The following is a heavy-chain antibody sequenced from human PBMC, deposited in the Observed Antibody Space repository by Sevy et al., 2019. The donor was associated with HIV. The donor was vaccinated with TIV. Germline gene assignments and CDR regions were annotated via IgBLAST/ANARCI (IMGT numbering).Heavy chain of an antibody. CDR1: GFTFSGFG. Sequence: GGSPRLSCAASGFTFSGFGMHWVRQAPGKGLEWVAVIWYDESNEYYGDSVKGRFTISRDNSKNTVYLQMNSLRVEDTALYYCAKDSSPYSNHFDYWGRGTLVTVSS. CDR2: IWYDESNE. J-gene: IGHJ4*02. D-gene: IGHD4-4*01. CDR3: AKDSSPYSNHFDY. V-gene: IGHV3-33*06.